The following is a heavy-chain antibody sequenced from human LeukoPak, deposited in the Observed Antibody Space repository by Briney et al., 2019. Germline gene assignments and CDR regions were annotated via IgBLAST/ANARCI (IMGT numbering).Heavy chain of an antibody. V-gene: IGHV4-34*01. D-gene: IGHD1-20*01. J-gene: IGHJ2*01. CDR2: IHYTGVT. CDR1: GGSFSGYY. CDR3: ARGITVVYYFDL. Sequence: KPSETLSLTCAVDGGSFSGYYWSWFRQPPGKGLEWIGEIHYTGVTNYSPSLKGRVTISPGTSNNQVSLRMKSVTAADTAVYYCARGITVVYYFDLWGRGTLVTVSS.